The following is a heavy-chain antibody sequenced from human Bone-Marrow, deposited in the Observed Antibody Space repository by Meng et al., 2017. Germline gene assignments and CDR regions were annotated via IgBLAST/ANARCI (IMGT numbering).Heavy chain of an antibody. Sequence: GESLKISCSASGFTFSSYAMHWVRQAPGKGLEWVAVISYDGSNKYYADSVKGRFTISRDNSKNTLYLQMNSLRAEDTAVYYCARDPGTLGELETYDYWGQGTLVTVSS. V-gene: IGHV3-30*04. CDR2: ISYDGSNK. D-gene: IGHD3-16*01. J-gene: IGHJ4*02. CDR1: GFTFSSYA. CDR3: ARDPGTLGELETYDY.